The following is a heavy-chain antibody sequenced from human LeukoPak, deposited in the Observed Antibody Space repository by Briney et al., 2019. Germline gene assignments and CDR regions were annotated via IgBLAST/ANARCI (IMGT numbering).Heavy chain of an antibody. CDR3: ARGWRSSGWYVDWDY. Sequence: ASVKISCKASGYTFTGYYMHWVRQAPGQGLEWMGWINPNSGGTNYAQKFQGRVTMTRDTSISTAYMELSRLRSDDTAVYYCARGWRSSGWYVDWDYWGQGTLATVSS. D-gene: IGHD6-19*01. CDR1: GYTFTGYY. J-gene: IGHJ4*02. CDR2: INPNSGGT. V-gene: IGHV1-2*02.